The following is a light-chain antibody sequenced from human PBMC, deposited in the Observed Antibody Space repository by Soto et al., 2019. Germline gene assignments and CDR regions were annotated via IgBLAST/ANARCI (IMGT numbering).Light chain of an antibody. CDR2: GAS. CDR3: PQYGSSPQYT. V-gene: IGKV3-20*01. Sequence: EIVLTQSPGTLSLSPGERATLSCTASQSVTSSYLAWYQQKPGQAPRLLIYGASSRATGIPDRFSGSGSGTDFTHTIRRLEPEDFAVHYCPQYGSSPQYTFGQGTKLEIK. CDR1: QSVTSSY. J-gene: IGKJ2*01.